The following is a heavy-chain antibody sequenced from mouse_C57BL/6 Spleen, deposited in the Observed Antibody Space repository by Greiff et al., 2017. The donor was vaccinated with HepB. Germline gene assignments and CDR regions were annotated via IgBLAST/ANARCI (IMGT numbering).Heavy chain of an antibody. V-gene: IGHV1-64*01. CDR3: RANWDWYFDV. CDR1: GYTFTSYW. CDR2: IHPNSGST. J-gene: IGHJ1*03. D-gene: IGHD4-1*01. Sequence: QVQLQQSGAELVKPGASVKLSCKASGYTFTSYWMHWVKQRPGQGLEWIGMIHPNSGSTNYNEKFKSKATLTVDKSSSTAYMQLSSLTSEDSAVYYCRANWDWYFDVWGTGTTVTVSS.